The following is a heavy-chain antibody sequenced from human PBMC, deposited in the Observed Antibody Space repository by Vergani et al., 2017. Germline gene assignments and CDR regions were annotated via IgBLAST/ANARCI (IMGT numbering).Heavy chain of an antibody. V-gene: IGHV3-30*02. CDR3: AKHFRGWGIDY. D-gene: IGHD3-16*01. CDR2: IQFEESNL. Sequence: QVQLVESGGGVVQRGGSLRLSCAKSGFTLSNYDMQWIRQGPGKGLKFRAFIQFEESNLYYEASVKARFTHSRNFSKNKLYRQMNSLRTDDPSTYYCAKHFRGWGIDYWCQGTQVIVSS. J-gene: IGHJ4*02. CDR1: GFTLSNYD.